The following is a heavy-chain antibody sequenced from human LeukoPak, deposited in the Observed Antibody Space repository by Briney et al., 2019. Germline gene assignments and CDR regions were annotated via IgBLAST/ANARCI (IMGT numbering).Heavy chain of an antibody. CDR1: GYSFTSYW. CDR3: ARLGAPYYYYGMDV. V-gene: IGHV5-10-1*01. CDR2: IDLSDSYT. J-gene: IGHJ6*04. Sequence: GESPRISCKGSGYSFTSYWISWVRQMPGQGLEWMGRIDLSDSYTNYSPPFQGHVTIPADKSISTAYLQWSSLKASDTAMYYCARLGAPYYYYGMDVWGKGTTVTVSS.